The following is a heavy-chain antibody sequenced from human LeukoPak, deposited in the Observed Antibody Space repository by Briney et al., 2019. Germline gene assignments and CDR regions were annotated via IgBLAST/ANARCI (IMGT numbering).Heavy chain of an antibody. CDR3: ARQYYDSSGYYPWYFDY. J-gene: IGHJ4*02. D-gene: IGHD3-22*01. CDR1: GGSFSSSTYY. CDR2: VYYSGTT. V-gene: IGHV4-39*01. Sequence: SETLSLTCTVSGGSFSSSTYYWGWIRQPPGKGLEWIGSVYYSGTTYYNQSLKSRVTISADTSKKQFSLRLTSVTAADTAVYYCARQYYDSSGYYPWYFDYWGQGTLSPSPQ.